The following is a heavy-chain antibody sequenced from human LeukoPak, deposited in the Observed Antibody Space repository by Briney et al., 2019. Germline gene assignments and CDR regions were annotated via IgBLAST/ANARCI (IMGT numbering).Heavy chain of an antibody. V-gene: IGHV3-30*02. J-gene: IGHJ4*02. CDR2: IRYDGSNK. CDR3: AKDEEELLDY. CDR1: GFTFSSYG. Sequence: PGGSLRLSCAASGFTFSSYGMHRVCQAPGKGLEWVAFIRYDGSNKYYADSVKGRFTISRDNSKNTLYLQMNSLRAEDTAVYYCAKDEEELLDYWGQGTLVTVSS. D-gene: IGHD1-26*01.